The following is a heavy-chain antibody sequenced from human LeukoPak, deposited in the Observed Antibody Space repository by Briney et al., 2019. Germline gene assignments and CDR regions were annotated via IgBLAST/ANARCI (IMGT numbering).Heavy chain of an antibody. CDR3: ARGYSSGWYDN. J-gene: IGHJ5*02. D-gene: IGHD6-19*01. CDR1: GLIFETYG. CDR2: IWYDGSKE. V-gene: IGHV3-33*08. Sequence: GGSLRLSCAVSGLIFETYGMHWVRQAPGKGLEWVAVIWYDGSKEYYGDSVKGRFTISRDNSKNTLYLQMNSLRAEDTAVYYCARGYSSGWYDNWGQGTLVTVSS.